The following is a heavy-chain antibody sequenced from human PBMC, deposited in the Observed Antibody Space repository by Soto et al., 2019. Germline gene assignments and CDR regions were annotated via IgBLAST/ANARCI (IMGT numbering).Heavy chain of an antibody. CDR3: ARLKFHPATYHFDY. CDR2: IYYSGST. CDR1: GGSISSYY. V-gene: IGHV4-59*08. Sequence: PSETLSLTCTVSGGSISSYYWSWIRQPPGKGLEWIGYIYYSGSTNYNPSLKSRVTISVDTSKNQFSLKLSSVTAADTAVYNCARLKFHPATYHFDYWGQGTLVTVSS. D-gene: IGHD2-2*01. J-gene: IGHJ4*02.